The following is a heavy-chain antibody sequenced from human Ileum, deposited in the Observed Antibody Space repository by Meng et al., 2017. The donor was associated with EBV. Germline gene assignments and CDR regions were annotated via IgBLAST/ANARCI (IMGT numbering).Heavy chain of an antibody. J-gene: IGHJ4*02. D-gene: IGHD2-8*01. CDR3: ASNGAFSLDH. CDR2: IHHTRGP. Sequence: QVHLQESGPGLVGPSGTLSLTCSVSGDSISNEHWWSWVRQSPGKGLEWIGEIHHTRGPNYNPSLKSRVIISVDKSNNHFSLRLSAVTAADTAAYYCASNGAFSLDHWGQGTLVTVSS. V-gene: IGHV4-4*02. CDR1: GDSISNEHW.